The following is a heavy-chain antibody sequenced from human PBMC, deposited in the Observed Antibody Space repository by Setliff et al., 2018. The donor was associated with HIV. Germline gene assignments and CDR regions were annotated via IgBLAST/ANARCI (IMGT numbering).Heavy chain of an antibody. J-gene: IGHJ4*02. D-gene: IGHD6-13*01. CDR1: GLTVSSNY. Sequence: GGSLRLSCAASGLTVSSNYMSWVRQAPGKGLEWVSVIYTGTGTYYADSVQGRFSISRDNSKNTLYLRMNSLRAEDTAVYYCARVIVVTGTDYFDYWGQGTLVTVSS. CDR2: IYTGTGT. V-gene: IGHV3-53*01. CDR3: ARVIVVTGTDYFDY.